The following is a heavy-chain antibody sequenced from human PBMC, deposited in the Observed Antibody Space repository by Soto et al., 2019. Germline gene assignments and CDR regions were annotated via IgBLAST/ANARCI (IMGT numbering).Heavy chain of an antibody. CDR1: GYSFTSYW. CDR2: IYPGDSDT. CDR3: ARQKLGYCSGGSCYSWWFDP. J-gene: IGHJ5*02. D-gene: IGHD2-15*01. Sequence: GESLKISCKGSGYSFTSYWIGWVRQMPGKGLEWMGIIYPGDSDTRYSPSFQGQVTISADKSISTAYLQWSSLKASDTAMYYCARQKLGYCSGGSCYSWWFDPWGQGTLVTVSS. V-gene: IGHV5-51*01.